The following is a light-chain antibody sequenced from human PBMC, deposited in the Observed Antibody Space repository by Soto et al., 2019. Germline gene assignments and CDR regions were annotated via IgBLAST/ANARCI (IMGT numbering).Light chain of an antibody. Sequence: EIVLTQSPATLSLSPGERATLSCRASQSVSSYLAWYQQKPGQAPSLLIYDASNRATGIPARFSGSWSGTDFPLTIQSPEPEDFAVYYCQHRSNWPLTFGRGTKVEIK. CDR1: QSVSSY. J-gene: IGKJ4*01. V-gene: IGKV3-11*01. CDR2: DAS. CDR3: QHRSNWPLT.